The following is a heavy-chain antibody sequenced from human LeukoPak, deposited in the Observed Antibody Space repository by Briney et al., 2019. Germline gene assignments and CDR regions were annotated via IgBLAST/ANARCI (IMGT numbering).Heavy chain of an antibody. CDR1: GFTFNSYG. D-gene: IGHD6-13*01. J-gene: IGHJ4*02. Sequence: GGSLRLSCAASGFTFNSYGMHWVRQAPGKGLEWVAVIWYDGSNKYYADSVKGRFTISRDNSKNTLYLQMNSLRAEDTAVYYCARDRSSSWYGYYFDYWGQGTLVTVSS. CDR2: IWYDGSNK. V-gene: IGHV3-33*01. CDR3: ARDRSSSWYGYYFDY.